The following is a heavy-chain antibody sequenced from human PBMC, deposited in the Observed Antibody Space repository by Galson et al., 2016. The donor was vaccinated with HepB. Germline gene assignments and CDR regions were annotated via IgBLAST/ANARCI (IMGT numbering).Heavy chain of an antibody. D-gene: IGHD3-16*01. Sequence: SLRLSCAASGFTSSSYWMSWVRQPPGKGLEWVAMINQDGSENYYVDSVKGRFTISRDNAKNSLFLQMNSLRAEDTAIYYWARVGPPPEGYPSHWGGMDVWGQGTTVTVSS. J-gene: IGHJ6*02. CDR2: INQDGSEN. CDR3: ARVGPPPEGYPSHWGGMDV. CDR1: GFTSSSYW. V-gene: IGHV3-7*03.